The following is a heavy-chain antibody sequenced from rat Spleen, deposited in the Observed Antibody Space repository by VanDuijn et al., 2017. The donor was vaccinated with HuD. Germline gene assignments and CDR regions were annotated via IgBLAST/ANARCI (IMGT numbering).Heavy chain of an antibody. V-gene: IGHV5-31*01. J-gene: IGHJ2*01. D-gene: IGHD1-12*01. CDR3: TSINFDY. CDR2: ITDTGGST. Sequence: EVQLVESGGGLVQPGRSLKVSCLASGFTFNQYWMTWIRQAPGKGLEWVASITDTGGSTYYPDSVKGRFTISRDNAKSTLYLQMNSLRSEDTATYYCTSINFDYWGQGVMVTVSS. CDR1: GFTFNQYW.